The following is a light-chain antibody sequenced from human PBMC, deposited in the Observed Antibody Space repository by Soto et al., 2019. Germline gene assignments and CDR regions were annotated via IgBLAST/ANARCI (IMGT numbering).Light chain of an antibody. V-gene: IGKV2-30*01. CDR3: MQSTQFPLT. CDR2: QVS. CDR1: QSLVYTNGATY. J-gene: IGKJ4*01. Sequence: DVVMTQSPLSLPVTLGQPASISCRSSQSLVYTNGATYLNWFQQRPGQSPRRLIYQVSDRFSGVPDRFTGSGAETHFTLRISRVEAEDVGTYYCMQSTQFPLTFGGGTKVEI.